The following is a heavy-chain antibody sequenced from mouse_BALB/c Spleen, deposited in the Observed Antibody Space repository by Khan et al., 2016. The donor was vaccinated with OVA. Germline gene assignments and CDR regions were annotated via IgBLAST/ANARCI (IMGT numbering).Heavy chain of an antibody. D-gene: IGHD2-1*01. CDR2: INPHIGET. J-gene: IGHJ2*01. CDR3: ARIYRIDFDY. V-gene: IGHV1-20*02. CDR1: GYSFTGYF. Sequence: VQLQQSGPELVKPGASVKISCKASGYSFTGYFMNWVMQSHGKSLEWIGRINPHIGETFYNQKFKGKATLTVDESSSTAHMELRSLASEDSAVYYCARIYRIDFDYWGQGTTVTVSS.